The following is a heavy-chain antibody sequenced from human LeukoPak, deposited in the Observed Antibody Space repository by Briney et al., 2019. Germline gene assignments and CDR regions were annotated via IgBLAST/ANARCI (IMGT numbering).Heavy chain of an antibody. J-gene: IGHJ4*02. CDR3: ASRGADSGYDGDSAADY. V-gene: IGHV1-2*02. CDR2: INPNSGGT. CDR1: GYTFTGYY. Sequence: GASVKVSCKASGYTFTGYYMHWVRQAPGQGLEWMGWINPNSGGTNYAQKFQGRVTMTRDTSISTAYMELSRLRSDDTAVYYCASRGADSGYDGDSAADYWGQGTLVTVSS. D-gene: IGHD5-12*01.